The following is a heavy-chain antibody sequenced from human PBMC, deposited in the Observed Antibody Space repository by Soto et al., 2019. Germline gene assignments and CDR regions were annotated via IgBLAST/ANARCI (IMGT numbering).Heavy chain of an antibody. V-gene: IGHV1-69*02. J-gene: IGHJ4*02. D-gene: IGHD6-13*01. Sequence: QVQVVQSGAEVKKPGSSVKVSCKASGGTFSSYTISWVRQAPGQGLEWMGRIIPILGIANYAQKFQGRVTITADKSTSTAYIELSSLRSEDTAVYYCASLATADTLDYWGQGTLVTVSS. CDR1: GGTFSSYT. CDR2: IIPILGIA. CDR3: ASLATADTLDY.